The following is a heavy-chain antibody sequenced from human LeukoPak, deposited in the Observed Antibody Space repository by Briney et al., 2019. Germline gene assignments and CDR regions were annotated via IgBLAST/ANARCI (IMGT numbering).Heavy chain of an antibody. CDR2: IYYSGST. J-gene: IGHJ5*02. Sequence: KPSETLSLTCTVSGGSISSSSYYWGWIRQPPGKGLEWIGSIYYSGSTYYNPSLKSRVTISVDTSKNQSSLKLSSVTAADTAVYYCARLSPINWFDPWGQGTLVTVSS. CDR1: GGSISSSSYY. V-gene: IGHV4-39*01. CDR3: ARLSPINWFDP.